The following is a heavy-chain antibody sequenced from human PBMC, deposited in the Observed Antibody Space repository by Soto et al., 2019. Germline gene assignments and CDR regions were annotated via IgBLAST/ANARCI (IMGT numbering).Heavy chain of an antibody. CDR2: ISWNSGSI. J-gene: IGHJ5*02. CDR1: GFTFDDYA. D-gene: IGHD1-20*01. Sequence: GGSLRLSCAASGFTFDDYAMHWVRQAPGKGLEWVSGISWNSGSIGYADSVKGRFTISRDNAKNSLYLQMNSLRAEDTALYYCAKGRITGTTPLFDPWGQGTLVTVSS. CDR3: AKGRITGTTPLFDP. V-gene: IGHV3-9*01.